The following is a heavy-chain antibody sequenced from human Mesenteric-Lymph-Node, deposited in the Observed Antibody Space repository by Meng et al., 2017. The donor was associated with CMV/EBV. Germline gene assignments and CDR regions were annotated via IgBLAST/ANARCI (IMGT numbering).Heavy chain of an antibody. V-gene: IGHV3-48*03. Sequence: GESLKISCAASGFTFSSYAFHWVRQAPGKGLEWVSYISSSGSTIYYADSVKGRFTISRDNAKNSLYLQMNSLRAEDTAVYYCARDYYGYSNYWGQGTLVTVSS. CDR2: ISSSGSTI. D-gene: IGHD3-22*01. CDR3: ARDYYGYSNY. J-gene: IGHJ4*02. CDR1: GFTFSSYA.